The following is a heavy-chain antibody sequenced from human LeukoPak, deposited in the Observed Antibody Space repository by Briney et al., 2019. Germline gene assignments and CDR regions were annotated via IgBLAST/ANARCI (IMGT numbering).Heavy chain of an antibody. CDR3: AKAPVIAAAASYYFDY. CDR2: ISGSGGST. D-gene: IGHD6-13*01. V-gene: IGHV3-23*01. Sequence: GGSLRLSCAASGFTFSSYAMSWVRQAPGKGLEWVSAISGSGGSTYYADSAKGRFTISRDNSKNTLYLQMNSLRAEDTAVYYCAKAPVIAAAASYYFDYWGQGTLVTVSS. CDR1: GFTFSSYA. J-gene: IGHJ4*02.